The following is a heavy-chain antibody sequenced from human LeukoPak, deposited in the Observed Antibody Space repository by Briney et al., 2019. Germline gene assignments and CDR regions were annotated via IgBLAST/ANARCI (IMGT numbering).Heavy chain of an antibody. CDR2: VSSSGSTI. CDR1: GFTFSSYE. D-gene: IGHD3-3*01. J-gene: IGHJ4*02. Sequence: PGGSLRLSCAASGFTFSSYEMNWVRQAPGKGLEWVSYVSSSGSTIYYADSVKGRFTISRDNAKNSLYLQMNSLRAEDTAVYYCARGGQIFGVVTGFDYWGQGTLVTVSS. V-gene: IGHV3-48*03. CDR3: ARGGQIFGVVTGFDY.